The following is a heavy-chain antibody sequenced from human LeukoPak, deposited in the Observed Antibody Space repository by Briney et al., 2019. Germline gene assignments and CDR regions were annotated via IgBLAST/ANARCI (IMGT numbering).Heavy chain of an antibody. CDR2: FDPEDGET. CDR3: ATAWEGSRAFDI. CDR1: GYTLTELS. V-gene: IGHV1-24*01. Sequence: ASVKVSCKVSGYTLTELSMHWVRQAPGKGLEWMGGFDPEDGETIYAQKFQGRVTMTEDTSTDTAYMELSSLRSEDTAVYYCATAWEGSRAFDIWGQGTMVTVSS. J-gene: IGHJ3*02. D-gene: IGHD1-26*01.